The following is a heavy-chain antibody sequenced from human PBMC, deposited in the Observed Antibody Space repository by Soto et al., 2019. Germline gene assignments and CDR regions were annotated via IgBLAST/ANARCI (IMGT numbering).Heavy chain of an antibody. Sequence: GGSLRLSCAASGFSISSNAMTWVRQAPGKGLEWVSSLSGSETIYQADSVKGRFTISRDNSKNTLYLQMNSLRAEDTAVYFCAKAGYSYGYGTTIPTDAFAIWGQGTMVTVSS. V-gene: IGHV3-23*01. CDR2: LSGSETI. CDR3: AKAGYSYGYGTTIPTDAFAI. CDR1: GFSISSNA. D-gene: IGHD5-18*01. J-gene: IGHJ3*02.